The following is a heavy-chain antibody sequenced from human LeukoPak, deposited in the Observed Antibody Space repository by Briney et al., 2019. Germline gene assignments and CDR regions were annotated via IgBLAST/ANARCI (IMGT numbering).Heavy chain of an antibody. CDR1: GGSFSSGTYY. J-gene: IGHJ4*02. Sequence: PSETLSLTCTVSGGSFSSGTYYWSWIRQHPGKGLEWIGYIYYSGITYYNPSLTSRVTISIDPSKRQFSLRLSSVTAADTAVYYCPRAGSGGYYFDDWGQGTLVTVSP. CDR2: IYYSGIT. V-gene: IGHV4-31*03. D-gene: IGHD3-10*01. CDR3: PRAGSGGYYFDD.